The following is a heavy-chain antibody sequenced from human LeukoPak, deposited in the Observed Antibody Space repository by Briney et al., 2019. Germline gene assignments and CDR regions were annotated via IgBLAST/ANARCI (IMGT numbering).Heavy chain of an antibody. CDR2: IYYSGST. V-gene: IGHV4-59*08. CDR1: GGSISSYY. CDR3: ARGSSWSYYFDY. D-gene: IGHD6-13*01. J-gene: IGHJ4*02. Sequence: TSETLSLTCIVSGGSISSYYWSWIRQPPGKGLEWIGYIYYSGSTNYNPSLKSRVTISVDTSKNQFSLKVSSVTAADTAVYYCARGSSWSYYFDYWGQGTLVTVSS.